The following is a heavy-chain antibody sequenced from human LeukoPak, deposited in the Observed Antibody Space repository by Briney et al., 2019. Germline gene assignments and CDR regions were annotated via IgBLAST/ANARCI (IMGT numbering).Heavy chain of an antibody. J-gene: IGHJ4*02. CDR2: IIPIFGTA. CDR3: ARDRRDSNYVFDY. CDR1: GGIFSSYA. D-gene: IGHD4-11*01. Sequence: ASVKVSCRASGGIFSSYAISWVRQAPGQGLEGMGGIIPIFGTANYAQKFQGRVTITADESTSTAYMELSSLRSEDTAVYYCARDRRDSNYVFDYWGQGTLVTVSS. V-gene: IGHV1-69*13.